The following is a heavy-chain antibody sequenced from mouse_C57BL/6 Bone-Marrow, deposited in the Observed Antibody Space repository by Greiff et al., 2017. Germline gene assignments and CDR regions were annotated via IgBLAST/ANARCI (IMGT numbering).Heavy chain of an antibody. J-gene: IGHJ1*03. CDR2: IDPETGGT. V-gene: IGHV1-15*01. CDR1: GYTFTDYE. CDR3: TREGPDGYYWYFDV. Sequence: LVESGAELVRPGASVTLSCKASGYTFTDYEMHWVKQTPVHGLEWIGAIDPETGGTAYNQKFKGKAILTADKSSSTAYMELRSLTSEDSAVYYCTREGPDGYYWYFDVWGTGTTVTVSS. D-gene: IGHD2-3*01.